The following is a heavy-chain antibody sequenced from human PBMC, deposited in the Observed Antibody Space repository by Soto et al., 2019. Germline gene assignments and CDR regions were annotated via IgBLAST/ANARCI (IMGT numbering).Heavy chain of an antibody. V-gene: IGHV3-23*01. Sequence: GGSLRLSCAVSGFTFTSYAMTWVRQAPGKGLEWVSAISGSGGSEFYADSVKGRFTISRDNSKNTLYLQMKSLRAEDTALYYCAKGDTTMITDYYAMDVWGQGTTVTVS. J-gene: IGHJ6*02. CDR3: AKGDTTMITDYYAMDV. CDR2: ISGSGGSE. D-gene: IGHD5-18*01. CDR1: GFTFTSYA.